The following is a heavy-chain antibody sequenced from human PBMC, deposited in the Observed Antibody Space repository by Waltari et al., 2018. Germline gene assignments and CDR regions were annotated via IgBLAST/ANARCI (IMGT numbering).Heavy chain of an antibody. CDR3: ASLMTGKWPLHYYGMDV. CDR1: GYTFTSYA. V-gene: IGHV1-3*01. CDR2: INAGNGNT. J-gene: IGHJ6*02. Sequence: QVQLVQSGAEVKKPGASVKVSCTASGYTFTSYAMHWVRQAPGQRLEWMGWINAGNGNTKYSQKFQGRVTITRDTSASTAYMELSSLRSEDTAVYYCASLMTGKWPLHYYGMDVWGQGTTVTVSS. D-gene: IGHD3-10*01.